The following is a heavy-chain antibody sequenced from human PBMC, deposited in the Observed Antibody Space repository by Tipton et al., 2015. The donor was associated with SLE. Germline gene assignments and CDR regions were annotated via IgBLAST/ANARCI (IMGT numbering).Heavy chain of an antibody. CDR1: GGSTSSYY. CDR2: IYYSGST. D-gene: IGHD2-15*01. V-gene: IGHV4-59*08. J-gene: IGHJ2*01. Sequence: LRLSCTVSGGSTSSYYWSWIRQPPGKGLEWIGYIYYSGSTNYNPSLKSRVTISVDTSKNQFSLKLSSVTAADTAVYYCARHRGYCSGGSCTPWYFDLWGRGTLVTVSS. CDR3: ARHRGYCSGGSCTPWYFDL.